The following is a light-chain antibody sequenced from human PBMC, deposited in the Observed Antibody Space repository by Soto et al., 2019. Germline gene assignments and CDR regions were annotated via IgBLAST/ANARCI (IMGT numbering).Light chain of an antibody. J-gene: IGKJ2*01. V-gene: IGKV3-15*01. CDR3: QQYNKWPYT. Sequence: IVMTQSPATLSVSPGERATLSCRASQSLSGNLAWYQQKPGQAPRLFMYGASTRATGIPARFSGSGSGTEFTLTISSLQSEDLAVYYCQQYNKWPYTFGRGTKLEIK. CDR1: QSLSGN. CDR2: GAS.